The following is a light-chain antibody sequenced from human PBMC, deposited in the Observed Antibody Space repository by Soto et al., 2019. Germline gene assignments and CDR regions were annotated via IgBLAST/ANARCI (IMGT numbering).Light chain of an antibody. J-gene: IGKJ4*01. Sequence: EIVMTQSPATLSVSPGERATLSCRASQSVSSNLAWYQQKPGQAPRLLIYGASTRATGIPARFSGSGSGTELTLTISSLQSEDFAVYYCQQYNNWPPLTFGGGTKWIS. CDR1: QSVSSN. CDR3: QQYNNWPPLT. CDR2: GAS. V-gene: IGKV3-15*01.